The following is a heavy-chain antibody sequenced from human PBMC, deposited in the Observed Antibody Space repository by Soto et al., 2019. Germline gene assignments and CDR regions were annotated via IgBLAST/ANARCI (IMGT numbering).Heavy chain of an antibody. Sequence: SETLSLTCTVSGGSISSYYWSWIRQPPGKGLEWIGYIYYSGSTYYNPSLKSRVTISVDTSKNQFSLKLTSVTAADTAIYYCARARQYYDCELDPWGQGTLVTVSS. CDR2: IYYSGST. D-gene: IGHD3-22*01. J-gene: IGHJ5*02. CDR1: GGSISSYY. CDR3: ARARQYYDCELDP. V-gene: IGHV4-59*12.